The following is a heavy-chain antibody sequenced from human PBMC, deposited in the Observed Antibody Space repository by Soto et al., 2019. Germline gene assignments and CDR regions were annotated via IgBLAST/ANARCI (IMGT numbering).Heavy chain of an antibody. CDR3: ARGEYSRTGDWFDP. CDR1: GSSISSGGYY. J-gene: IGHJ5*02. Sequence: QVQLQESGPGLVKPSQTLSLTCTVSGSSISSGGYYWSWIRQHPGKDLEWIGYIYYSGSTHYNPSLKSRVTISVDTSKNQFSLNLTSVTAADTAVYYCARGEYSRTGDWFDPWGQGSLVTVSS. CDR2: IYYSGST. D-gene: IGHD6-6*01. V-gene: IGHV4-31*03.